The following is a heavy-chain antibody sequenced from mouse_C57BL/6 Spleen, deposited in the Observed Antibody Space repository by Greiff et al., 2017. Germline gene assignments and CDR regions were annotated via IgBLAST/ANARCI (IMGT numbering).Heavy chain of an antibody. V-gene: IGHV5-16*01. CDR1: GFTFSDYY. Sequence: EVKLVESEGGLVQPGSSMKLSCTASGFTFSDYYMAWVRQVPEKGLEWVANINYDGSSTYYLDSLKIRFIISRDNAKNILYLQMSSLKSEDTATYYCAREGASKGYAMDYWGQGTSVTVSS. J-gene: IGHJ4*01. CDR3: AREGASKGYAMDY. CDR2: INYDGSST.